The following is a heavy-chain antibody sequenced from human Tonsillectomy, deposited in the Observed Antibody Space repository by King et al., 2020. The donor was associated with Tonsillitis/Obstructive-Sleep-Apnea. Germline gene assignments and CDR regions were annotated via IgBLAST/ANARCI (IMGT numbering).Heavy chain of an antibody. Sequence: VQLVESGGGVVQPGRSLRLSCAASGFTFSSYAMHWVRQAPGKGLEWVAVISYDGSNKYYADSVKGRFTISRDNSKNTLYLQMNSLIAEDTAMYFCASLVLRYFDWSPNHHNWFDPWGQGTLVTVSS. CDR2: ISYDGSNK. D-gene: IGHD3-9*01. CDR1: GFTFSSYA. V-gene: IGHV3-30*01. J-gene: IGHJ5*02. CDR3: ASLVLRYFDWSPNHHNWFDP.